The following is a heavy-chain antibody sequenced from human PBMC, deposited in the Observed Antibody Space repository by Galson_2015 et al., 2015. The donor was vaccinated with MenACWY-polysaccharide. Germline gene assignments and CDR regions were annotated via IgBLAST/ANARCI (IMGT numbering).Heavy chain of an antibody. CDR3: VKDRVPIFGEY. CDR2: ISNRGIP. J-gene: IGHJ4*02. D-gene: IGHD3-3*01. V-gene: IGHV3-23*01. Sequence: SLRLSCAASGFTFTTYAMSWVRQTPGKGLDWVSTISNRGIPYYADSVQGRFTISRDNSRDTLHLQMSSLSTEDTAVYYCVKDRVPIFGEYWGQGALVAVSS. CDR1: GFTFTTYA.